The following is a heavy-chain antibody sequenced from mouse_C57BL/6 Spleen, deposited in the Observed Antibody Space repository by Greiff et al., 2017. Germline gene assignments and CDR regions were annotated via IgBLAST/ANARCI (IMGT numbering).Heavy chain of an antibody. V-gene: IGHV1-53*01. CDR3: AREWAPTFLED. D-gene: IGHD1-1*01. J-gene: IGHJ2*01. Sequence: VQLQQPGTELVKPGASVKLSCKASGYTFTSYWMHWVKQRPGQGLEWIGNINPSNGGTKYNAKFKSKATLTVDKSSSTAYMQLSSLTSEDSAVYYCAREWAPTFLEDWGKGPTLTVSS. CDR1: GYTFTSYW. CDR2: INPSNGGT.